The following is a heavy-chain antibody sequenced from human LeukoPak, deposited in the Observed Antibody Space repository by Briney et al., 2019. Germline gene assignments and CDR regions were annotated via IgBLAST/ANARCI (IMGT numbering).Heavy chain of an antibody. CDR3: ASRPYNGIDY. J-gene: IGHJ4*02. D-gene: IGHD1-1*01. CDR1: GFTFSSFG. CDR2: ISSDGSNT. V-gene: IGHV3-30*03. Sequence: GGSLRLSCAASGFTFSSFGMNWVRQAPGKGLEWVALISSDGSNTYYADSVKGRFTISRDNSKNTLYLQMNSLRAEDTAVYYCASRPYNGIDYWGQGTLVTVSS.